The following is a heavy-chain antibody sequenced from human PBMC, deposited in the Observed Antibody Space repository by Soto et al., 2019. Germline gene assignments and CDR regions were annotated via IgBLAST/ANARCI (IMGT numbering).Heavy chain of an antibody. CDR1: GGTFSSYT. V-gene: IGHV1-69*02. CDR2: IIPILGIA. J-gene: IGHJ6*02. Sequence: QVQLVQSGAEVKKPGSSVKVSCKASGGTFSSYTISWVRQAPGQGLEWMGRIIPILGIANYAQKFQGRVTIXXDXSXXTAYMELSSLRSEDTAVYYCARAPVSPYQLLGMDVWGQGTTVTVSS. CDR3: ARAPVSPYQLLGMDV. D-gene: IGHD2-2*01.